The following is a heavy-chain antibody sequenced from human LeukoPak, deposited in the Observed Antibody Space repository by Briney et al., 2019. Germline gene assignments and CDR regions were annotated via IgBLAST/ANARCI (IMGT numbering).Heavy chain of an antibody. Sequence: GGSLRLSCAAAGFTFSSYAMSWVRQAPGKGLEWVSAISGSGGSTYYADSVKGRFTISRDNSKNTLYLQMNSLRAEDTAVYYCAKNYGDYPLFDYWGQGTLVTVSS. CDR1: GFTFSSYA. CDR2: ISGSGGST. CDR3: AKNYGDYPLFDY. D-gene: IGHD4-17*01. J-gene: IGHJ4*02. V-gene: IGHV3-23*01.